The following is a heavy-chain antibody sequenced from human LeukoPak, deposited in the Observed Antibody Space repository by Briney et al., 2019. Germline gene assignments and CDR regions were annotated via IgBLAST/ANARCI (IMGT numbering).Heavy chain of an antibody. D-gene: IGHD3-22*01. Sequence: GGSLRLSCAASGFTFSSYAMHWVRQAPGKGLEWVAVISYDGSNKYYADSVKGRFTISRDNSKNTLYLQMNSLRAEDTAVYYCATDRRVYYYDSSGYHGYWGQGTLATVSS. CDR2: ISYDGSNK. J-gene: IGHJ4*02. CDR3: ATDRRVYYYDSSGYHGY. CDR1: GFTFSSYA. V-gene: IGHV3-30*04.